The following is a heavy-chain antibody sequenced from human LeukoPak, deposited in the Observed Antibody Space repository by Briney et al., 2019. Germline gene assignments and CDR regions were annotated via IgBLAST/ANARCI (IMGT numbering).Heavy chain of an antibody. CDR1: GFTFSSYW. CDR3: ARDPGGSGYYYVYYYMDV. D-gene: IGHD3-22*01. Sequence: PGGSLRLSCAASGFTFSSYWMSWVRQAPGKGLEWVANIKQDGSEKHYVDSVKGRFTISRDNAKNSLYLQMNSLRAEDTAVFYCARDPGGSGYYYVYYYMDVWGKGTTVTVPS. J-gene: IGHJ6*03. V-gene: IGHV3-7*01. CDR2: IKQDGSEK.